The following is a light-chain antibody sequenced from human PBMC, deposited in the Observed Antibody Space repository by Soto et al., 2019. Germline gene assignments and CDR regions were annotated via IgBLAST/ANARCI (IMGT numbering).Light chain of an antibody. J-gene: IGLJ1*01. Sequence: QSALTQPASVSGSPGQSITISCTGTSSDVGGYNYVSWYQQHPGNAPKLMIYEVSNRPSGASNRFSGSKSGNTASLPISGLQAEDEAHYYCSSYTSSSTLLYVFGTGTKLTVL. CDR2: EVS. CDR3: SSYTSSSTLLYV. V-gene: IGLV2-14*01. CDR1: SSDVGGYNY.